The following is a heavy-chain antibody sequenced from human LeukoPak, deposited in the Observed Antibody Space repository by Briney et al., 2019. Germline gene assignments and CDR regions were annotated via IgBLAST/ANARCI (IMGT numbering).Heavy chain of an antibody. CDR1: GFTFSHYG. CDR3: AKDAQRGFDYSNSLDY. J-gene: IGHJ4*02. D-gene: IGHD4-11*01. Sequence: GGSLRLSCSASGFTFSHYGMHWVRQASGTGLEWVAVIWSDASDKYYANSVKGRFTISRDNFKNSLYLQMNSLRAEDTAVYYCAKDAQRGFDYSNSLDYWGQGTRVTVSS. CDR2: IWSDASDK. V-gene: IGHV3-33*06.